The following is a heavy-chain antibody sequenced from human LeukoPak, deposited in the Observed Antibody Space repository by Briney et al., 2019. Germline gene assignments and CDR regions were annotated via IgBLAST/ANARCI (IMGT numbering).Heavy chain of an antibody. CDR2: IYTSGST. CDR3: ARDPLRYSSSPDWFDP. J-gene: IGHJ5*02. V-gene: IGHV4-4*07. CDR1: GGSISSYY. Sequence: SETLSLTCTVSGGSISSYYWSWIRQPAGKGLEWIGRIYTSGSTNYNPSLKSRVTMSVDTSKNQFSLKLSSVTAADTAVYYCARDPLRYSSSPDWFDPWGQGTLVTVSS. D-gene: IGHD6-13*01.